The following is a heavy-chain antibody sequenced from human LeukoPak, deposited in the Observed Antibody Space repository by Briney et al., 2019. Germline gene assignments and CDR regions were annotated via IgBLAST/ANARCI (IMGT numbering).Heavy chain of an antibody. Sequence: PSETLSLTCAVYGGSFSGYYWSWIRQPPGKGLEWIGEINHSGSTNYNPSLKSRVTISVDTSKNQFSLKLSSVTAADTAVYYCAREILLWFGELSYNWFDPWGQGTLVTVSS. CDR2: INHSGST. D-gene: IGHD3-10*01. CDR3: AREILLWFGELSYNWFDP. CDR1: GGSFSGYY. J-gene: IGHJ5*02. V-gene: IGHV4-34*01.